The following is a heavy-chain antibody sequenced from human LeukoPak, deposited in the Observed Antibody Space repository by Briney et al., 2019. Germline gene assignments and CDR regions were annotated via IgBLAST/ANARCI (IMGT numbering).Heavy chain of an antibody. J-gene: IGHJ4*02. CDR2: IHQSGSA. Sequence: SETLSLTCTVSGYSISSGYYWGWIRQPPGKGLEWIGSIHQSGSAYYNPSLKSRLTISVDTSKNQFSLKLSSVTAADTAVYYCATFVGAATTSHIDFWGQGTLVTVSS. V-gene: IGHV4-38-2*02. D-gene: IGHD1-26*01. CDR3: ATFVGAATTSHIDF. CDR1: GYSISSGYY.